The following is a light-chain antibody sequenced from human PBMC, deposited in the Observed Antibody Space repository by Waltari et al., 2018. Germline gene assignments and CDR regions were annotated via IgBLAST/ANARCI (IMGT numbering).Light chain of an antibody. CDR2: DVS. CDR1: SRDVGGSNY. CDR3: SSYTSSSTFV. V-gene: IGLV2-14*01. J-gene: IGLJ1*01. Sequence: QSALTQPASVSGSPGPSITISCTGTSRDVGGSNYVPWYQQHPGKAPKLMIYDVSKRPSGVSNRFSGSKSGNTASLTISGLQAEDEADYYCSSYTSSSTFVFGTGTKVTVL.